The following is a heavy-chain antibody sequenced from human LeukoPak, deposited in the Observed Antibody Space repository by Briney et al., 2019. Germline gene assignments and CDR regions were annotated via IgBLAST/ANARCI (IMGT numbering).Heavy chain of an antibody. CDR1: GLTFSSHW. CDR2: ITNDGSST. CDR3: AKRSRRLTVVRGVPREDV. Sequence: GGSLRLSCAASGLTFSSHWMHWVRHAPGKGLVWVSRITNDGSSTTYADSVKGRFTISRDNSKNTLYLQMNSLRAEDTAVYYCAKRSRRLTVVRGVPREDVWGQGTSVTVSS. D-gene: IGHD3-10*01. J-gene: IGHJ6*02. V-gene: IGHV3-74*01.